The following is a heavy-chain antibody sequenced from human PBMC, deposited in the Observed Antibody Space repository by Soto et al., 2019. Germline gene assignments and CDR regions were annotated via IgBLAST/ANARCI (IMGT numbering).Heavy chain of an antibody. D-gene: IGHD3-22*01. Sequence: SETLSLTCTVSGGSISSYYWSWIRQPPGKGLEWIGYIYYSRSTNYNPSLKSRVTISVDTSKNQFSLKLSSVTAADTAVYYCAREARYYDSSGYPDYWGQGTLVTVSS. CDR3: AREARYYDSSGYPDY. J-gene: IGHJ4*02. V-gene: IGHV4-59*01. CDR1: GGSISSYY. CDR2: IYYSRST.